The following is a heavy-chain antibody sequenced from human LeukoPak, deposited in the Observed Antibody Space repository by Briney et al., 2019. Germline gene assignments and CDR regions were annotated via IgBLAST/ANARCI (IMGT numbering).Heavy chain of an antibody. Sequence: PSETLSLTCTVSGGSISSYYWSWIRQPPGKGLEWIGYIYYSGSTNYNPSLKSRVTISVDTSKNQFSLKLSSATAADTAVYYCARHGCSGGSCSFDYWGQGTLVTVSS. CDR2: IYYSGST. CDR3: ARHGCSGGSCSFDY. CDR1: GGSISSYY. V-gene: IGHV4-59*08. D-gene: IGHD2-15*01. J-gene: IGHJ4*02.